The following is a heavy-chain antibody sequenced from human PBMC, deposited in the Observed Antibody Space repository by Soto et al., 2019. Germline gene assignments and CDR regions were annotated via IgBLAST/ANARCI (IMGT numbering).Heavy chain of an antibody. Sequence: EVQLVESGGGLVKPGGSLRLSCAASGFTFSSYSMNWVRQAPGKGLEWVSSISSSSSYIYYAESVKGRFTIPRDNAKNSLYMQMNSLSAEDTSVYYCARDQPRYSYGYGLGYWGQGTLVTVSS. CDR2: ISSSSSYI. J-gene: IGHJ4*02. CDR3: ARDQPRYSYGYGLGY. CDR1: GFTFSSYS. V-gene: IGHV3-21*01. D-gene: IGHD5-18*01.